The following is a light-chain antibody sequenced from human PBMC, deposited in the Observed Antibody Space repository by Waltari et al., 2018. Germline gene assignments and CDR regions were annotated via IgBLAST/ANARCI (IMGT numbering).Light chain of an antibody. Sequence: QSALTQPRSVSGSPGQSVTISCTGTSSDVGGYNYVSWFQQHPGKAPKLMIHDVSKRPSGVPVRFSCSKSGNTASLTISGLQADDETDYYCCSYAGRYTWVFGGGTKLTVL. J-gene: IGLJ3*02. CDR2: DVS. CDR3: CSYAGRYTWV. V-gene: IGLV2-11*01. CDR1: SSDVGGYNY.